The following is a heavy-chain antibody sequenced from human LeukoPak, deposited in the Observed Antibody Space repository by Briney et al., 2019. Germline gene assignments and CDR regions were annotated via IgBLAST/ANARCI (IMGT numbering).Heavy chain of an antibody. J-gene: IGHJ4*02. V-gene: IGHV3-23*01. Sequence: PGGSLRLSCAASGFTFDTYAMAWVRQAPGKGLQWVSTLTGRGDTTYYAESVKGRFTISRDNSKNTVYLQMNSLRVDDTAVYYCARHPYCSSTTCYGIDYWGQGTLVAVSS. CDR2: LTGRGDTT. CDR3: ARHPYCSSTTCYGIDY. D-gene: IGHD2-2*01. CDR1: GFTFDTYA.